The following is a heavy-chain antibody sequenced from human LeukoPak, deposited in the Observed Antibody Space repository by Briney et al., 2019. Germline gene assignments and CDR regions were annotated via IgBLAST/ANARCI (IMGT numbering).Heavy chain of an antibody. CDR2: ISGGGLTT. V-gene: IGHV3-23*01. CDR1: GFTSSSFA. Sequence: PGGSLRLSCTASGFTSSSFAMSWVRQAPGKGLEWVSSISGGGLTTYHADSLNGRFTISRDNSKNTLYLHLNNLRTEDTAVYYCAKGTGIAPYYDTTGGYFDSWGLGTLVTVSS. J-gene: IGHJ4*02. CDR3: AKGTGIAPYYDTTGGYFDS. D-gene: IGHD3-22*01.